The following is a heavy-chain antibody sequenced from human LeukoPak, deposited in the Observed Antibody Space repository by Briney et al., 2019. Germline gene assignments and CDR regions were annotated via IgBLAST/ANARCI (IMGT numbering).Heavy chain of an antibody. CDR3: ARFTRLDY. V-gene: IGHV3-21*01. CDR2: ISSSSSYI. CDR1: GFXFSSYS. D-gene: IGHD2-2*01. J-gene: IGHJ4*02. Sequence: SLRLSCAASGFXFSSYSMNXVXQAPGKGLEWVSSISSSSSYIYYADSVKGRFTISRDNAKNSLYLQMNSLRAEDTAVYYCARFTRLDYWGQGTLVTVSS.